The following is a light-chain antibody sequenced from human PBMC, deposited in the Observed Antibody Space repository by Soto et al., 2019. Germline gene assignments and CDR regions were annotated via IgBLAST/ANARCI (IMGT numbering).Light chain of an antibody. V-gene: IGKV1-39*01. CDR3: QQSYSIPYT. J-gene: IGKJ2*01. CDR1: QRISTY. CDR2: ASS. Sequence: DIQMTQSPSSLSASVGDRATITCRASQRISTYLNWYQQKPGKAPNLLIYASSSLQSGVPSRFSGSGSGTDFTLTVSSLQPEDFATYYCQQSYSIPYTFGQGTKVDIK.